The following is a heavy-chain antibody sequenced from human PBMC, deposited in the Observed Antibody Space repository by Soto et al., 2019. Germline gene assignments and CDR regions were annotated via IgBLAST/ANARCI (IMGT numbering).Heavy chain of an antibody. CDR1: GGTFSNSA. Sequence: QVQLEQSGAEVKKPGSSVKVSCKASGGTFSNSAISWVRQAPGQGLEWMGGIMPIFRTPDYAQKFQGRVTITADESTSTAYMEVRGLRSDDTAVYYCASDKDRLQLGGNYYYMLDVWGQGTTVTVSS. CDR2: IMPIFRTP. J-gene: IGHJ6*02. V-gene: IGHV1-69*12. D-gene: IGHD5-12*01. CDR3: ASDKDRLQLGGNYYYMLDV.